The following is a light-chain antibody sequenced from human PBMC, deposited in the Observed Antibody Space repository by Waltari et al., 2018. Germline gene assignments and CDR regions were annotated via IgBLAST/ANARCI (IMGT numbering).Light chain of an antibody. CDR2: QDT. J-gene: IGLJ2*01. CDR3: QAWDTSTYHVV. V-gene: IGLV3-1*01. CDR1: KLGDKY. Sequence: SYELTQPPSVSVSPGQTASITCSGNKLGDKYACWYQQKPGQSPVVVLYQDTKRPSGIPGRFSGSNAGNTATLTISGTQARDEADYYCQAWDTSTYHVVCGGGTKLTVL.